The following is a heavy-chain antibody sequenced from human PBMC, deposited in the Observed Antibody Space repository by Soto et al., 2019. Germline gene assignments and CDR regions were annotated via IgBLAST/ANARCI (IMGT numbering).Heavy chain of an antibody. CDR3: GKVLVGATGHTDSDS. Sequence: SETLSLTCTVSGGSIYRSGYYWGWIRHPPGRGLEWIGNIDYNGVTYSNPSLKSRVTISRDTSKNQFSLKLTSVTAADTALYYCGKVLVGATGHTDSDSWGPGTLVTVSS. V-gene: IGHV4-39*01. CDR2: IDYNGVT. D-gene: IGHD2-15*01. CDR1: GGSIYRSGYY. J-gene: IGHJ4*02.